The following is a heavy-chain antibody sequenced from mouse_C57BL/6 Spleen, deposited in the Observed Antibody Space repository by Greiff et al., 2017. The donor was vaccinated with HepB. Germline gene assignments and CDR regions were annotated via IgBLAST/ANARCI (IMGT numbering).Heavy chain of an antibody. CDR1: GFNIKDYY. V-gene: IGHV14-1*01. J-gene: IGHJ3*01. Sequence: VQLQQSGAELVRPGASVKLSCTASGFNIKDYYMHWVKQRPEQGLEWIGRIDPEDGDTEYAPKCQGKATMTADTSANTAYLQLSSLTSEDKAVYYCTRIYYDYPWFAYWGQGTLVTVSA. CDR3: TRIYYDYPWFAY. D-gene: IGHD2-4*01. CDR2: IDPEDGDT.